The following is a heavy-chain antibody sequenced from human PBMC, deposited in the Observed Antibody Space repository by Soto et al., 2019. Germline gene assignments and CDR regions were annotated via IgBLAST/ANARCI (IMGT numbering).Heavy chain of an antibody. Sequence: QVQLVQSGAEVKKPGASVKVSCKTSGYIFTAYSMHWVRQAPGQGLEWMGGVNPSGGSANYAQSFEGRVTLTRDTSTSTFYMELSSLRSEDTAVYYCAREENCRGGTCYSEYFHHWGQGTLVTDSS. D-gene: IGHD2-15*01. J-gene: IGHJ1*01. V-gene: IGHV1-46*01. CDR2: VNPSGGSA. CDR3: AREENCRGGTCYSEYFHH. CDR1: GYIFTAYS.